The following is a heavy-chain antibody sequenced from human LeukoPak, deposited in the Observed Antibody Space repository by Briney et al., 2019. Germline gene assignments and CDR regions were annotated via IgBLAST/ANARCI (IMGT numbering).Heavy chain of an antibody. Sequence: GGSLRLSCAASGFTFSSYSMNWVRQAPGKGLEWVSSISSSSSYIYYADSVKGRFTISRDNSKNTLYLQMNSLRAEDTAVYYCAKEPYSGSQLLDYWGQGTLVTVSS. J-gene: IGHJ4*02. D-gene: IGHD1-26*01. V-gene: IGHV3-21*04. CDR3: AKEPYSGSQLLDY. CDR2: ISSSSSYI. CDR1: GFTFSSYS.